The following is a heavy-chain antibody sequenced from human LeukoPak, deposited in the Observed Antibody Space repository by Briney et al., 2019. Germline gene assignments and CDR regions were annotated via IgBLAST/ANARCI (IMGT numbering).Heavy chain of an antibody. V-gene: IGHV4-34*01. J-gene: IGHJ3*02. CDR3: ARQMGSRYCSSTRCHWGAFDI. D-gene: IGHD2-2*01. CDR2: INHSGST. CDR1: GGSFSGYY. Sequence: SETLSLTCAVYGGSFSGYYWSWIRQPPGKGLEWIGEINHSGSTNYNPSLKSRVTISVDTSKNQFSLKLSSVTAADTAVYYCARQMGSRYCSSTRCHWGAFDIWGQGTMVTVSS.